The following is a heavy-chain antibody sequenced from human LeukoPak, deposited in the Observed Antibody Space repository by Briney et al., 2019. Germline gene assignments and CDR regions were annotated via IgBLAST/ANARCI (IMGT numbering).Heavy chain of an antibody. D-gene: IGHD1-1*01. CDR1: GGSISSYY. CDR3: ARSGTTSDI. CDR2: IYYSGST. V-gene: IGHV4-59*01. J-gene: IGHJ3*02. Sequence: SETLSLTCTVSGGSISSYYWSWIRQLPGKGLEWIGYIYYSGSTNYNPSLKSRVTISVDTSKNQFSLKLSSVTAADTAVYYCARSGTTSDIWGQGTMVTVSS.